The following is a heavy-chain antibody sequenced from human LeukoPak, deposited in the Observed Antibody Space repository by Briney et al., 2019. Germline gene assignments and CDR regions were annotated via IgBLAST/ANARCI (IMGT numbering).Heavy chain of an antibody. Sequence: GGSLRLSCAASGFTFSDYYMSWIRQAPGKGLEWVSYISSSGSTIYYADSVKGQFTISRDNAKNSLYLQMNSLRAEDTAVYYCARARRPGSYTNTPPIDYWGQGTLVTVSS. CDR1: GFTFSDYY. CDR3: ARARRPGSYTNTPPIDY. D-gene: IGHD3-10*01. J-gene: IGHJ4*02. CDR2: ISSSGSTI. V-gene: IGHV3-11*04.